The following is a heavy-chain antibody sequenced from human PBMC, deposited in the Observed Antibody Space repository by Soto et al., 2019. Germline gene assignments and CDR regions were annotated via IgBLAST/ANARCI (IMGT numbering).Heavy chain of an antibody. CDR1: GFSLSTSGMC. CDR3: ARMPYYDILTGYYQSDY. Sequence: SGPTLVNPTQTLTLTCIFSGFSLSTSGMCVSWIRQPPGKALEWLALIDWDDDKYYSTSLKTRLTISKDTSKNQVVLTMTNMDPVDTATYYCARMPYYDILTGYYQSDYWGQGTLVTVSS. J-gene: IGHJ4*02. V-gene: IGHV2-70*01. D-gene: IGHD3-9*01. CDR2: IDWDDDK.